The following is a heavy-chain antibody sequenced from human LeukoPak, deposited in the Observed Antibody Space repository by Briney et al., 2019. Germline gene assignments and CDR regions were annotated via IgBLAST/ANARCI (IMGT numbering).Heavy chain of an antibody. CDR3: ARGSGSYIKD. D-gene: IGHD1-26*01. J-gene: IGHJ4*02. CDR2: INPNSGGT. V-gene: IGHV1-2*04. CDR1: GYIFTDYY. Sequence: ASVKVSCKASGYIFTDYYMHWVRQAPGQELEWMGWINPNSGGTNYAQKFQGWVTMTRDTSISTAYMELSRLRSDDTAVYYCARGSGSYIKDWGQGTLVTVSS.